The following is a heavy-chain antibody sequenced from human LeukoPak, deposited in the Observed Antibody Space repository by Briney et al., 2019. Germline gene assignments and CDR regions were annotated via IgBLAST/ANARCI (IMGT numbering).Heavy chain of an antibody. D-gene: IGHD3-10*01. V-gene: IGHV3-7*01. CDR1: GFTFRVYW. J-gene: IGHJ5*02. CDR3: ARGGSWFAP. CDR2: IKEDGSEK. Sequence: SGVSLRLCCVASGFTFRVYWMSWVRQAPGKGLEWVANIKEDGSEKYYVDSVKGRFTISRDNAKNSLYLQMSSLRAEDTAVYYCARGGSWFAPWGQGTLVTVSS.